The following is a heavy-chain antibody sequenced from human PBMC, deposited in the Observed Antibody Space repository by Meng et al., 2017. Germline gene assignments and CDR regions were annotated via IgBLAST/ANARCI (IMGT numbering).Heavy chain of an antibody. CDR2: INTNTGNP. V-gene: IGHV7-4-1*02. J-gene: IGHJ2*01. Sequence: SVKVSCKASGYTFTSYAMHWVRQAPGQGLEWMGWINTNTGNPTYAQGFTGRFVFSLDTSVSTAYLQISSLKAEDTAVYYCARDEDNSWGLWNGCPRGDCRYFDLWGRGTLVTVSS. D-gene: IGHD2-21*02. CDR1: GYTFTSYA. CDR3: ARDEDNSWGLWNGCPRGDCRYFDL.